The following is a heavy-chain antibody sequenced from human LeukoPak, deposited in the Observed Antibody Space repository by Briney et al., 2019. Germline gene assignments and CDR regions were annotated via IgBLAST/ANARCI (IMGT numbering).Heavy chain of an antibody. Sequence: ASVKVSCKASGYSLTTYGITWVRQAPGQGLEWMGWITTYNGNTNYARKLQGRVTMTTDTSTNTAYMELGSLRPDDTAVYYCARLIEYRTSSRVFDIWGQGTMVTVSS. CDR2: ITTYNGNT. CDR1: GYSLTTYG. D-gene: IGHD6-6*01. J-gene: IGHJ3*02. V-gene: IGHV1-18*01. CDR3: ARLIEYRTSSRVFDI.